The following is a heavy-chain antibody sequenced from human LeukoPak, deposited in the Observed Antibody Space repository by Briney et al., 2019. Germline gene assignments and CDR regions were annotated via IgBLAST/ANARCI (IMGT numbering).Heavy chain of an antibody. V-gene: IGHV3-9*01. CDR1: GFTFDDYA. Sequence: GGSLRLSCAASGFTFDDYAMHWVRQAPGKGLEWGSGISWNSGSIGYADSVKGRFTISRDNAKNSLYLQMNSLRAEDTAVYYCARELYSYGYLDYWGQGTLVTVSS. J-gene: IGHJ4*02. CDR3: ARELYSYGYLDY. CDR2: ISWNSGSI. D-gene: IGHD5-18*01.